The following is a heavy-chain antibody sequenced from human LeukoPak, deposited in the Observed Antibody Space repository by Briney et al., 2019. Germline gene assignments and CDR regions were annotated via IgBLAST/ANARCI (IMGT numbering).Heavy chain of an antibody. CDR1: GYTFTGYY. V-gene: IGHV1-2*02. CDR3: ARVVGRYSSGGCY. J-gene: IGHJ4*02. Sequence: GASVKVSCKASGYTFTGYYMHWVRQAPGQGLEWMGWINPNSGGTNYVQKFQGRVTMTRDTSISTAYMELSRLRSDDTAVYYCARVVGRYSSGGCYWGQGTLVTVSS. D-gene: IGHD6-19*01. CDR2: INPNSGGT.